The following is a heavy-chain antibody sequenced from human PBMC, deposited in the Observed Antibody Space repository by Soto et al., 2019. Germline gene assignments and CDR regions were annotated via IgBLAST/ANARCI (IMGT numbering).Heavy chain of an antibody. D-gene: IGHD6-13*01. CDR3: ARGPRIAAARVQLDEGGSPYYYYYMDV. J-gene: IGHJ6*03. CDR1: GYTFTGYY. CDR2: INPNSGGT. V-gene: IGHV1-2*04. Sequence: ASVKGPCKASGYTFTGYYMHWVRQAPGQGLEWMGWINPNSGGTNYAQKFQGWVTMTRDTSISTAYMELSRLRSDDTAVYYCARGPRIAAARVQLDEGGSPYYYYYMDVWGKGTTVTVSS.